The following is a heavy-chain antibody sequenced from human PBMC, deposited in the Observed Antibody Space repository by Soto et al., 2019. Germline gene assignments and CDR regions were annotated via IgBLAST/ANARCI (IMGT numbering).Heavy chain of an antibody. CDR2: ISASGGTT. J-gene: IGHJ4*02. Sequence: EVQLLESGGGLVQPGGSLRLSCAASGFTFSDYAMSWVRQAPGKGLEWVSAISASGGTTYYADSVRGRFTISRDNSKNTLYLQMNSLRAEDTVVYYCAKDRKRGSGWYWDYWGQGTLVTVSS. CDR3: AKDRKRGSGWYWDY. D-gene: IGHD6-19*01. CDR1: GFTFSDYA. V-gene: IGHV3-23*01.